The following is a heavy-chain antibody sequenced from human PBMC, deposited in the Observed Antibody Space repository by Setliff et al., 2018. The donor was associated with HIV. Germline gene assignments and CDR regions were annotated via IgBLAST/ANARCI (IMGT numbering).Heavy chain of an antibody. CDR2: ISPDGNKK. CDR3: ARDFGIAVPGTRTDDFFKY. J-gene: IGHJ4*02. CDR1: GFTLSSSW. D-gene: IGHD6-19*01. Sequence: PGGSLRLSCAASGFTLSSSWMNWVRQAPGKGLEWVANISPDGNKKSYVASVKGRFTSSRDNSENTLYLQMNSLRDEDTAVYYCARDFGIAVPGTRTDDFFKYWGQGTLVTVSS. V-gene: IGHV3-7*01.